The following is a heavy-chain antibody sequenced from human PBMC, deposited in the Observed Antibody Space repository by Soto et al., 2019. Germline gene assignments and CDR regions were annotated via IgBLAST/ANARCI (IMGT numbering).Heavy chain of an antibody. J-gene: IGHJ3*02. D-gene: IGHD1-1*01. CDR2: MSHSGGT. V-gene: IGHV4-34*01. CDR3: ACVERGTATTVVDAFDI. Sequence: SETLSLTCAVYGGSVNSGNYYWSWIRQPPGKGLEWIGEMSHSGGTHFNPSLKSRVTISVDTSKNQFSLKMSSVTAADTALYYCACVERGTATTVVDAFDIWGPGKLVTVSS. CDR1: GGSVNSGNYY.